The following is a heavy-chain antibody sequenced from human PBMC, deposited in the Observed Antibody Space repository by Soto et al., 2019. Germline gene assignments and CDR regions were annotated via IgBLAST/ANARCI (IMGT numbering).Heavy chain of an antibody. J-gene: IGHJ6*02. CDR1: GYTFTVYY. V-gene: IGHV1-2*02. D-gene: IGHD3-16*01. Sequence: ASVKVSCKASGYTFTVYYMHCVLQSRLQGLEWMGWINPNSGGTNYAQKFQGRVTMTRDTSISTAYMELSRLRSDDTAVYYCAREGTYGMNYYYYGMDVWGQGTTVTVSS. CDR2: INPNSGGT. CDR3: AREGTYGMNYYYYGMDV.